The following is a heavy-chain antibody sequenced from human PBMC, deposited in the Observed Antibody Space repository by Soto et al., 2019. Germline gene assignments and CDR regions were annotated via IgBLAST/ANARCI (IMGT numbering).Heavy chain of an antibody. CDR1: A. D-gene: IGHD3-16*01. V-gene: IGHV3-30-3*01. J-gene: IGHJ6*01. CDR3: ARDLGVQPCYYHGMGI. Sequence: AIDLGGRPTGKGLEWVAVISYDGSNKYYADSVKGRFTISRDNSKNTLYLQMNSLRAEDTAVYYFARDLGVQPCYYHGMGICGQ. CDR2: ISYDGSNK.